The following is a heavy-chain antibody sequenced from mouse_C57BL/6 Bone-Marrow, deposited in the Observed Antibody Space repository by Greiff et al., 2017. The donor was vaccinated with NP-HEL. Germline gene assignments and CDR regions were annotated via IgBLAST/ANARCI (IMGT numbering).Heavy chain of an antibody. J-gene: IGHJ4*01. CDR2: IHPNSGST. CDR1: GYTFTSYW. V-gene: IGHV1-64*01. CDR3: ARKGSGYVFSYAMDY. D-gene: IGHD3-2*02. Sequence: QVQLKQPGAELVKPGASVKLSCKASGYTFTSYWMHWVKQRPGQGLEWIGMIHPNSGSTNYNEKFKSKATLTVDKSSSTAYMQLSSLTSEDSAVYYCARKGSGYVFSYAMDYWGQGTSVTVSS.